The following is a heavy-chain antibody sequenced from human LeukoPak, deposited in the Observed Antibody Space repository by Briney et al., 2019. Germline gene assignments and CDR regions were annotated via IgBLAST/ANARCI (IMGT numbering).Heavy chain of an antibody. CDR1: GGSVSRGSYY. V-gene: IGHV4-61*01. CDR2: IYYSGST. Sequence: SETLSLTCTVSGGSVSRGSYYWSWIRQPPGKGLEWIWYIYYSGSTNYNPSLKSRVTISVDTSKNQFSLKLSSVTAADTAVYYCARDPRSSGYCSGGSCSDWFDPWGQGTLVTVSS. CDR3: ARDPRSSGYCSGGSCSDWFDP. J-gene: IGHJ5*02. D-gene: IGHD2-15*01.